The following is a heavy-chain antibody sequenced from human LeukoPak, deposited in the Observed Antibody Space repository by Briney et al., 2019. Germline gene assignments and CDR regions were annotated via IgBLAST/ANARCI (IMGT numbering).Heavy chain of an antibody. CDR3: ARGRKMATNPPWYYGMDV. J-gene: IGHJ6*02. V-gene: IGHV4-34*01. D-gene: IGHD5-24*01. CDR1: GGSFSGYY. CDR2: INHSGST. Sequence: SETLSLTCAVYGGSFSGYYWSWIRQPPGKGLEWIGEINHSGSTNYNPSLKSRVTISVDTSKNQFSLKLSSVTAADTAVYYCARGRKMATNPPWYYGMDVWGQGTTVTVSS.